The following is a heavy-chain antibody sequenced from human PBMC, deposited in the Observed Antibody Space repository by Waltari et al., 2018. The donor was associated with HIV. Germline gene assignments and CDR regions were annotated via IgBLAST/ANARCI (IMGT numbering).Heavy chain of an antibody. V-gene: IGHV1-46*01. CDR2: INPSGERT. CDR3: ARGFSGFDY. Sequence: KVSCKASGYTFTRYYMHWVRQAPGQGLEWMGVINPSGERTVYAQKFQGRVTMTRDASTSTVYMVLSTLRSEDTAVYYCARGFSGFDYWGQGTLITVSS. J-gene: IGHJ4*02. CDR1: GYTFTRYY.